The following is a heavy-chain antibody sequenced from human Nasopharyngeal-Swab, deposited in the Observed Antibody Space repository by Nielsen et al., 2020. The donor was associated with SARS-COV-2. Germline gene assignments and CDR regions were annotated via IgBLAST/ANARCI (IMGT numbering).Heavy chain of an antibody. CDR1: GFTFDDYA. J-gene: IGHJ4*02. Sequence: GGSLRLSCAASGFTFDDYAMHWVRHAPGKGLEWVSGISWNSGSIGYADSVRGRFTISRDNAKNSLYLQMNSLRAEDTAVYYCARDYCSSTSCYDYWGQGTLVTVSS. D-gene: IGHD2-2*01. V-gene: IGHV3-9*01. CDR2: ISWNSGSI. CDR3: ARDYCSSTSCYDY.